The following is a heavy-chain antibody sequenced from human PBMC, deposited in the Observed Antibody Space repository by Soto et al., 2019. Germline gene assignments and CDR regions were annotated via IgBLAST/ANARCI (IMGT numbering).Heavy chain of an antibody. J-gene: IGHJ5*02. CDR1: GYTFSNND. D-gene: IGHD1-1*01. Sequence: ASVKVSCKASGYTFSNNDISWLRQAPGQGPEWMGWMNPNSANTGYAQKFRGRVTMTRNTSISTAYMELSSLRSDDTAIYYCARMSTSGTLNWFDPWGQGTLVTVSS. CDR2: MNPNSANT. CDR3: ARMSTSGTLNWFDP. V-gene: IGHV1-8*01.